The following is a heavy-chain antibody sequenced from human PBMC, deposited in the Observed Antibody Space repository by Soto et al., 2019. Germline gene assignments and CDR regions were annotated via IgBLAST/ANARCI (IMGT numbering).Heavy chain of an antibody. CDR1: GGSIGSGGDY. J-gene: IGHJ4*02. CDR2: IYYSGST. V-gene: IGHV4-61*08. CDR3: ARSDGRY. Sequence: SETLSLTCTVSGGSIGSGGDYWSWIRQPPGKGLEWIGYIYYSGSTNYNPSLKSRVTISVDTSKNQFSLKLSSVTAADTAVYYCARSDGRYWGQGTQVTVSS.